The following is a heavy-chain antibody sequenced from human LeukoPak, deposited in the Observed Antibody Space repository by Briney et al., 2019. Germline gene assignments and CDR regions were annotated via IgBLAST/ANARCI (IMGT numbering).Heavy chain of an antibody. Sequence: GGSLRLSCAASGFTFSSYAMSWVRQAPGKGLEWVSAISGSGGSTYYADSVKGRFTISRDNSKNTLYLQMNNLRAEDTAVYYCARGRITIFGVAIWDYFDYWGQGTLVTVSS. CDR2: ISGSGGST. J-gene: IGHJ4*02. V-gene: IGHV3-23*01. CDR1: GFTFSSYA. CDR3: ARGRITIFGVAIWDYFDY. D-gene: IGHD3-3*01.